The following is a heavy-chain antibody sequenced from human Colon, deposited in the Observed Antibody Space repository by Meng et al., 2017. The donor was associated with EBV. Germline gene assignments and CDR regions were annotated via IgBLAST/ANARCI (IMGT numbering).Heavy chain of an antibody. CDR1: GASISNNW. D-gene: IGHD4-17*01. V-gene: IGHV4-4*02. CDR3: ARNGDYNPGLY. J-gene: IGHJ4*02. Sequence: RDAAPGLVQPSGTLSLTCDVSGASISNNWWSWVRQPPGKGLEWIGEIYHSGTTNYNPSLRSRVTISVDKSKNQFSLQLTSVTAADTAVYYCARNGDYNPGLYWGQGTLVTVSS. CDR2: IYHSGTT.